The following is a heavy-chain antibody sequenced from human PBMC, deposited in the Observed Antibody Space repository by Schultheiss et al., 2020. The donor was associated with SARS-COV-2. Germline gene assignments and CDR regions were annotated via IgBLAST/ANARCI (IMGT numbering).Heavy chain of an antibody. V-gene: IGHV3-69-1*01. CDR3: AKTFQRYSGSSFDY. CDR1: GFTFSDYY. Sequence: GGSLRLSCAASGFTFSDYYMNWVRQAPGKGLEWVSSISSSSTIYYADSVKGRFTISRDNAKNSLYLQMNSLRAEDTAVYYCAKTFQRYSGSSFDYWGQGTLVTVSS. CDR2: ISSSSTI. J-gene: IGHJ4*02. D-gene: IGHD1-26*01.